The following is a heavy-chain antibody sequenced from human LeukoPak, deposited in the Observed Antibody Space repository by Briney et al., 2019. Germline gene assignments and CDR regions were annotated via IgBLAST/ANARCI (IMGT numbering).Heavy chain of an antibody. Sequence: GGSLRLSCAASGFTFDDCGMSWVRQAPGKGLEWVSGINWNGGSTGYADSVKGRFTIPRDNAKNSLYLQMNSLRAEDTAVYYCAELGITMIGGVWGKGTTVTISS. J-gene: IGHJ6*04. CDR2: INWNGGST. D-gene: IGHD3-10*02. V-gene: IGHV3-20*04. CDR3: AELGITMIGGV. CDR1: GFTFDDCG.